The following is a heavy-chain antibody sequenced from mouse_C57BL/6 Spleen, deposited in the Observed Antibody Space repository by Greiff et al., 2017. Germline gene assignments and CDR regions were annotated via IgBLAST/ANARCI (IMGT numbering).Heavy chain of an antibody. D-gene: IGHD2-1*01. V-gene: IGHV1-42*01. CDR2: INPSTGGT. J-gene: IGHJ2*01. CDR3: ARGGNNYFDY. Sequence: VQLKESGPELVKPGASVKISCKASGYSFTGYYMNWVKQSPEKSLEWIGEINPSTGGTTYNQKCKAKATLTVDKSSSTAYMQLKSLTSEDSAVYYCARGGNNYFDYWGQGTTLTVSS. CDR1: GYSFTGYY.